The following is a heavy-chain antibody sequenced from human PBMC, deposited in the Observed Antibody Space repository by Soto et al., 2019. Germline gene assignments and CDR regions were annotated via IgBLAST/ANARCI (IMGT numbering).Heavy chain of an antibody. CDR1: VFIFKRYL. CDR3: TRGPRPISTGTGAY. V-gene: IGHV3-74*01. Sequence: ETLCVFCASSVFIFKRYLMHWVGQSPGKGLVWISRIYNDGSYTDYADSVKGRFTISRDNVNDTLYLQMNNLRAEDSGLYYCTRGPRPISTGTGAYWGQGTKVTVSS. CDR2: IYNDGSYT. D-gene: IGHD3-10*01. J-gene: IGHJ4*02.